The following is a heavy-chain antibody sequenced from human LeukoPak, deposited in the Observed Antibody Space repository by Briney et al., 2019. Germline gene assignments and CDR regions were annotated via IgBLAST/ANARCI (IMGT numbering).Heavy chain of an antibody. D-gene: IGHD6-13*01. CDR1: GYTFTGYY. Sequence: ASVKVSCKASGYTFTGYYMHWVRQAPGQGLEWMGRINPNSGGTNYAQKFQGRVTMTRDTSISTAYMELSRLRSDDTAVYYCARTGQQLGFYGMDVWGQGTTVTVSS. V-gene: IGHV1-2*06. CDR2: INPNSGGT. CDR3: ARTGQQLGFYGMDV. J-gene: IGHJ6*02.